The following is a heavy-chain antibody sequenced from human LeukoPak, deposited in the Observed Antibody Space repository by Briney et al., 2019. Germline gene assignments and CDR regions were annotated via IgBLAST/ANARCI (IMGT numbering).Heavy chain of an antibody. CDR2: ISSSSSTI. V-gene: IGHV3-48*01. J-gene: IGHJ3*02. CDR3: ARYSSGWRHSDDAFDI. CDR1: GFTFSSYS. D-gene: IGHD6-19*01. Sequence: PGGSLRLSCAASGFTFSSYSMNWVRQAPGKGLEWVSYISSSSSTIYYADSVKGRFTISGDNAKNSLYLQMNSLRAEDTAVYYCARYSSGWRHSDDAFDIWGQGTMVTVSS.